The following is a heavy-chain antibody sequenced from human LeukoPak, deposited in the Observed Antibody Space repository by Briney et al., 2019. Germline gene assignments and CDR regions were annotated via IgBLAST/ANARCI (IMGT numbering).Heavy chain of an antibody. V-gene: IGHV3-23*01. CDR3: AKENGYYYDSSVLLGY. D-gene: IGHD3-22*01. Sequence: GGSLRLSCAASGFTFSSNAMSWVGQAPGKGREWFSAISGSGGNTYYADSVKGRFTISRDNSKNTLYLQMNSLRAEDTAVYYCAKENGYYYDSSVLLGYWGQGTLVTVSS. CDR2: ISGSGGNT. CDR1: GFTFSSNA. J-gene: IGHJ4*02.